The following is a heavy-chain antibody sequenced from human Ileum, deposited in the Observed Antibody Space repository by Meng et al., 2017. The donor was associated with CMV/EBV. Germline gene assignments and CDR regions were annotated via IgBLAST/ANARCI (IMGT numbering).Heavy chain of an antibody. CDR3: AAYCTSVTCKSLDFCY. CDR1: GFNFGDST. J-gene: IGHJ4*02. D-gene: IGHD2-2*01. V-gene: IGHV3-73*01. CDR2: IRGRANKYAT. Sequence: GGSLRLSCAASGFNFGDSTMHWFRQASGRGLEWVGRIRGRANKYATTYATSVEGRFTVPSDFSKSTAYLEVSSPKTDDTAVYYCAAYCTSVTCKSLDFCYWGLGTLVTVSS.